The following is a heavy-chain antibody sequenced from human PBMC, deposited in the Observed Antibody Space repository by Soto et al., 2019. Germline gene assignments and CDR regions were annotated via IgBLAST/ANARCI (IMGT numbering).Heavy chain of an antibody. Sequence: GGSLRLSCAASGFTVSSNYMSWVRQAPGKGLEWVSVIYSGGSTYYADSVKGRFTISRDNSKNTLYLQMNSLRAEDTAVYYCARDKSDCSGGSCYGLYYGMDVWGQGTTVTVSS. V-gene: IGHV3-66*01. CDR2: IYSGGST. D-gene: IGHD2-15*01. CDR3: ARDKSDCSGGSCYGLYYGMDV. CDR1: GFTVSSNY. J-gene: IGHJ6*02.